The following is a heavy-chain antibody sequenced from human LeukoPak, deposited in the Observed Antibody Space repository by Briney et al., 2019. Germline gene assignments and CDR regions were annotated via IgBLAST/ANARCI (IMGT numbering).Heavy chain of an antibody. CDR3: AREDYYFDSSGTHYFDY. CDR2: IRYDGSNK. Sequence: GGSLRLSCAASGFTFNTYGMHWVRQAPGKGLEWVAFIRYDGSNKYYADSVKGRFTISRDDSKNTLFLQMNSLRAEDTAVYYCAREDYYFDSSGTHYFDYWGQGTLVTVSS. V-gene: IGHV3-30*02. J-gene: IGHJ4*02. CDR1: GFTFNTYG. D-gene: IGHD3-22*01.